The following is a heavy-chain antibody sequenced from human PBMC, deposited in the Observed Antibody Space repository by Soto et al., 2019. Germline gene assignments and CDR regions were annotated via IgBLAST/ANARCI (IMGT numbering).Heavy chain of an antibody. D-gene: IGHD6-19*01. CDR2: TYYRSKWYN. V-gene: IGHV6-1*01. CDR1: GESVSSSSAA. Sequence: SHTLSLTCAISGESVSSSSAAWNWFRQSPSRGLEWLGRTYYRSKWYNNYAISVKSRIIINPDTSKNQFSLQLNSVTPEDTAVYYCAGQHQWLDSWGQGTLVTVSS. J-gene: IGHJ4*02. CDR3: AGQHQWLDS.